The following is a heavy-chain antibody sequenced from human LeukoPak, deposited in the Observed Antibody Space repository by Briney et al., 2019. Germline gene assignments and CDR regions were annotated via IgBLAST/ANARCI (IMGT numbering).Heavy chain of an antibody. CDR2: ISAYNGNT. D-gene: IGHD6-13*01. Sequence: ASVKVSCKASGYTFTSYGFSWVRQAPGQGLEWMGWISAYNGNTNYAQKLQGRVTMTTDTSTSTAYMELRSLRSDDTAVYYCARVKEGYSSSWRPLNWFDPWGQGTLVTVSS. CDR1: GYTFTSYG. J-gene: IGHJ5*02. CDR3: ARVKEGYSSSWRPLNWFDP. V-gene: IGHV1-18*01.